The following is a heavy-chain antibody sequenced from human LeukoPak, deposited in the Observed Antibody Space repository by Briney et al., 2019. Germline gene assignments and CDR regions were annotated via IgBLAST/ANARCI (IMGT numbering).Heavy chain of an antibody. Sequence: GGSLRLSCAASGFTFSDYYMSWIRQAPGKGLGWVSYISSSGSTIYYADSVKGRFTISRDNAKNSLYLQMNSLRAEDTAVYYCARDSRYYDSSFKWGQGTLVTVSS. CDR3: ARDSRYYDSSFK. CDR2: ISSSGSTI. J-gene: IGHJ4*02. CDR1: GFTFSDYY. D-gene: IGHD3-22*01. V-gene: IGHV3-11*04.